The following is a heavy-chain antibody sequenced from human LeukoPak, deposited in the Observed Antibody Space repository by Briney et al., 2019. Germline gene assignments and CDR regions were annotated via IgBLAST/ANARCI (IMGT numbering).Heavy chain of an antibody. CDR2: INPNTGGT. J-gene: IGHJ4*02. Sequence: ASVKVSCKASGYTFIGYYMYWVRQAPGQGLEWMGFINPNTGGTIYAQKFQARVTMTRDTSISTAYMELRGLISDDTAVYYCARRYDFWSGYPTAFDYWGQGTLVTVSS. CDR3: ARRYDFWSGYPTAFDY. D-gene: IGHD3-3*01. CDR1: GYTFIGYY. V-gene: IGHV1-2*02.